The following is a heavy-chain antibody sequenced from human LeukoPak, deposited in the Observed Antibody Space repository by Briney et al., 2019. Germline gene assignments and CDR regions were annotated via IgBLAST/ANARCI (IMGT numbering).Heavy chain of an antibody. CDR3: ARRARGYSYGIFDY. V-gene: IGHV4-59*01. D-gene: IGHD5-18*01. CDR2: IYYSGST. Sequence: SETLSLTCTVSGVSISSYYWSWIRQPPGKGLEWIGYIYYSGSTNYNPSLKSRVTISVDTSKNQFSLKLSSVTAADTAVYYCARRARGYSYGIFDYWGQGTLVTVSS. CDR1: GVSISSYY. J-gene: IGHJ4*02.